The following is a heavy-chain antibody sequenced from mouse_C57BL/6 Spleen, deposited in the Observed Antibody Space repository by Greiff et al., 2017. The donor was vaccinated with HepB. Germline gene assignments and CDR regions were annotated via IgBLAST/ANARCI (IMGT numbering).Heavy chain of an antibody. J-gene: IGHJ3*01. V-gene: IGHV7-3*01. Sequence: EVQLMESGGGLVQPGGSLSLSCAASGFTFTDYYMSWVRQPPGKALEWLGFIRNKANGYTTEYSASVKGRFTISRDNSQSILYLQMNALRAEGSATYYCARYGTTGSWFAYWGQGTLVTVSA. CDR1: GFTFTDYY. D-gene: IGHD3-2*02. CDR3: ARYGTTGSWFAY. CDR2: IRNKANGYTT.